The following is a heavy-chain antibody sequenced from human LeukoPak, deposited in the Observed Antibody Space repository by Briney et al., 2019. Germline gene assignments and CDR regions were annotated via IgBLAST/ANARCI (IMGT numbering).Heavy chain of an antibody. Sequence: ASVKVSCKASGYTFTSYDINWVRQATGQGLEWMGWMNPNSGNTGYAQKFQGRVTMTRNTSISTAYMELSSLRSEDTAVYYCARFENYGDLNNPDYWGQGTLVTVSS. CDR2: MNPNSGNT. V-gene: IGHV1-8*01. D-gene: IGHD4-17*01. J-gene: IGHJ4*02. CDR1: GYTFTSYD. CDR3: ARFENYGDLNNPDY.